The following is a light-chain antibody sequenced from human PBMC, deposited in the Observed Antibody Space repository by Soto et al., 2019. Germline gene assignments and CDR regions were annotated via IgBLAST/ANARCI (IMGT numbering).Light chain of an antibody. Sequence: IQLTQSPSSLSASVGDRVTITCRASQGISSYLAWYQQKPGKAPNLLIYTASTLQSGVPSRFSGSGSGTDFTLTISSLQPEDFATYYCKQYGSYPLSFGGGTKVEVK. CDR2: TAS. CDR3: KQYGSYPLS. J-gene: IGKJ4*01. CDR1: QGISSY. V-gene: IGKV1-9*01.